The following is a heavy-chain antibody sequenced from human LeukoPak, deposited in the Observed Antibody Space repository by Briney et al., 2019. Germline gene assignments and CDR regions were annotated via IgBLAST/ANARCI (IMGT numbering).Heavy chain of an antibody. Sequence: PGGSLRLSCAASGFTFSNYAMSWVRQAPGKGLEWVSAISGIGDNTYYADSVKGRFIISRDNSKNTLFLQMNSLTAEDTAVYYCAATSPNYFYAMDVWGQGTTVTVSS. J-gene: IGHJ6*02. V-gene: IGHV3-23*01. CDR2: ISGIGDNT. CDR1: GFTFSNYA. CDR3: AATSPNYFYAMDV.